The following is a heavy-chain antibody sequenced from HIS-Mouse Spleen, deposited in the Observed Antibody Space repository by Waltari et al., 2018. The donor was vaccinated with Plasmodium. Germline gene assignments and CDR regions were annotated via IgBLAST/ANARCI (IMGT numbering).Heavy chain of an antibody. Sequence: TFSSYAMSWVRQAPGKGLEWVSAISGSGGSTYYADSVKGRFTISRDNSKNTLYLQMNSLRAEDTAVYYCAKTIKYYDILTGYPFDYWGQGTLVTVSS. CDR2: ISGSGGST. D-gene: IGHD3-9*01. CDR1: TFSSYA. CDR3: AKTIKYYDILTGYPFDY. V-gene: IGHV3-23*01. J-gene: IGHJ4*02.